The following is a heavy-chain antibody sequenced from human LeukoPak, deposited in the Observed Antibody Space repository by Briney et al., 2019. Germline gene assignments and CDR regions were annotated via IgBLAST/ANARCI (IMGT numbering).Heavy chain of an antibody. CDR3: ATVGYSSGWYRTGYFDY. D-gene: IGHD6-19*01. CDR2: FDPEDGET. V-gene: IGHV1-24*01. Sequence: ASVKVSCKVSGYTLTELSMHWVRQAPGKGLEWMGGFDPEDGETIYAQKFQGRVTMTEDTSTDTAYMELSSLRSEDTAVYYCATVGYSSGWYRTGYFDYWGRGTLVTVSS. CDR1: GYTLTELS. J-gene: IGHJ4*02.